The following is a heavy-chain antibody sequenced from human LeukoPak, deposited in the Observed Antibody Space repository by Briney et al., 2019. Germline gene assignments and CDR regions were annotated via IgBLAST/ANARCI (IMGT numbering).Heavy chain of an antibody. J-gene: IGHJ2*01. V-gene: IGHV4-59*11. CDR3: VRVDGDSRSYFDL. CDR2: IYYSGST. CDR1: GGSISSHY. D-gene: IGHD4-17*01. Sequence: SETLALTRNVSGGSISSHYWSWIRQPPGKGLEWIGYIYYSGSTNYNPSLKSRVTISVDTSKNQFSLKLSSVTAADTAVYYCVRVDGDSRSYFDLWGRGTLVTVSS.